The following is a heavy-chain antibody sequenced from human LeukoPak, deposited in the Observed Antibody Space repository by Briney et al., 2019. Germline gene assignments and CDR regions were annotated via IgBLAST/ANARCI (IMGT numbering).Heavy chain of an antibody. V-gene: IGHV3-7*01. CDR2: IKEDGSEK. J-gene: IGHJ4*02. D-gene: IGHD3-3*01. CDR3: ARQRFCDY. Sequence: GGSLRLSCAASGFTFSSYWMNWVRQAPGKGLEWVANIKEDGSEKYYVDSVKGRFTISRDNAKNTLYLQMDSLRAEDTAVYYCARQRFCDYWGQGTLVTVSS. CDR1: GFTFSSYW.